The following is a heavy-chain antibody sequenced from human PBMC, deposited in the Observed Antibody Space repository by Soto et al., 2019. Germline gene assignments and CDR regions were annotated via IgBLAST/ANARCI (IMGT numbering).Heavy chain of an antibody. CDR3: ASYRGALYFES. V-gene: IGHV4-59*01. J-gene: IGHJ4*02. Sequence: PSETLSLTCSVSGLSMSSNYWILIRQSPDKGLEWLGYVFYGGTDYNPSLGGRVSMSVETSKSQFSLKLTSVTVADTAVYYCASYRGALYFESWGPGILVTVSS. D-gene: IGHD3-16*01. CDR1: GLSMSSNY. CDR2: VFYGGT.